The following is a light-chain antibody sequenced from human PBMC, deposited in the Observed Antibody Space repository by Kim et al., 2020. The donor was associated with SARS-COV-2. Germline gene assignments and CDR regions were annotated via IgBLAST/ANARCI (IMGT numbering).Light chain of an antibody. J-gene: IGLJ1*01. CDR3: NSRDTSGNV. CDR1: SLRSYY. CDR2: GKN. V-gene: IGLV3-19*01. Sequence: SSELTQDPAVSVALGQTVRITCQGDSLRSYYASWYQQKPGQAPVLVIYGKNNRPSGIPDRFSAPSSGNTASLTFTGAQPEDEADYYCNSRDTSGNVFGT.